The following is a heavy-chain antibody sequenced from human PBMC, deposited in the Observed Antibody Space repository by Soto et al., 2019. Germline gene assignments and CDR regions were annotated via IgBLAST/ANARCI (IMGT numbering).Heavy chain of an antibody. CDR3: ARSVSGPANTWFDP. CDR1: GGTFSSYA. CDR2: IIPIFGTA. V-gene: IGHV1-69*13. Sequence: SVKVSCKASGGTFSSYAISWVRQAPGQGLEWMGGIIPIFGTANYAQKFQGRVTITADESTSTAYMELSSLRSEDTAVYYCARSVSGPANTWFDPWGQETLLTISS. J-gene: IGHJ5*02. D-gene: IGHD5-12*01.